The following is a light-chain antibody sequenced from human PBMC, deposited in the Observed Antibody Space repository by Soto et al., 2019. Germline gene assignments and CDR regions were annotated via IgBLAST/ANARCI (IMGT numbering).Light chain of an antibody. J-gene: IGLJ1*01. CDR1: SSDVGTYSL. CDR3: CSFAAGNTYV. V-gene: IGLV2-23*01. CDR2: EGG. Sequence: QSVLTQPASVSGSPGQSIALSCTGTSSDVGTYSLVSWYQQHPGKAPKLLISEGGKRPSGVSDRFSGSKSGNTASLTISGLQAEDEADYYCCSFAAGNTYVFGTGTKVTVL.